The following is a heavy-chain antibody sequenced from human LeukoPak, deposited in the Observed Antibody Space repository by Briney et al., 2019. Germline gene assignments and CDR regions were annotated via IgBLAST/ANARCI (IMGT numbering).Heavy chain of an antibody. Sequence: SQTLSLTCTVSGGSIGSGDYYWSWIRQPPGKGLEWIGYIYYSGSTYYNPSLKSRVTILVDTSKNQFSLKLSSVTAADTAVYYCARAHRDSYYYDSSGYYLDPYYFDYWGQGTLVTVSS. CDR1: GGSIGSGDYY. D-gene: IGHD3-22*01. CDR3: ARAHRDSYYYDSSGYYLDPYYFDY. V-gene: IGHV4-30-4*01. CDR2: IYYSGST. J-gene: IGHJ4*02.